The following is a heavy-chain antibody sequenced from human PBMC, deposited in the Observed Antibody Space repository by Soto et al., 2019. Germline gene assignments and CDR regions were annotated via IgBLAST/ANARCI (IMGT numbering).Heavy chain of an antibody. CDR1: GFTYSTYT. V-gene: IGHV3-30-3*01. Sequence: GGSLRLSCAASGFTYSTYTMHWVRQAPGKGLEWVAVISYDGNNKFYADSVKGRFTISRDSTKQTLYLQMNSLRPDDTAMYYCARETLVPAAMTMDVWGQGTTVTVSS. CDR2: ISYDGNNK. CDR3: ARETLVPAAMTMDV. J-gene: IGHJ6*02. D-gene: IGHD2-2*01.